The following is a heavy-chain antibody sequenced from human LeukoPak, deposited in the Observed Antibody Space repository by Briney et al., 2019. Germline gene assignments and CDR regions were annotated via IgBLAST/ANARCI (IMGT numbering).Heavy chain of an antibody. D-gene: IGHD2-15*01. Sequence: ASETLSLTCTVSGGSISSYYWSWIRQPPGKGLEWIGYIYYSGSGSTNYNPSLKSRVSISVDTSKNHFSLKLSSVTAADTAVYYCARRGGHGSSFDYWGQGTLVTVSS. CDR2: IYYSGSGST. CDR3: ARRGGHGSSFDY. J-gene: IGHJ4*02. V-gene: IGHV4-59*08. CDR1: GGSISSYY.